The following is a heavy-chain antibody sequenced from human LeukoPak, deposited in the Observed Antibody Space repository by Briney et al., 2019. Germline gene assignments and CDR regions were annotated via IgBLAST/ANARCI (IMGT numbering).Heavy chain of an antibody. D-gene: IGHD6-6*01. CDR2: IKQDGSQR. CDR1: GFTFSDYW. J-gene: IGHJ4*02. CDR3: ARRGGSSPRLSPIDY. Sequence: PGGSLRLSCTASGFTFSDYWMTWVRQAPGKGPEWVANIKQDGSQRYYVDSVRGRFSFSRDSAKNSLFLQMNGLRAEDTAVYYCARRGGSSPRLSPIDYWGQGTLVTVSS. V-gene: IGHV3-7*01.